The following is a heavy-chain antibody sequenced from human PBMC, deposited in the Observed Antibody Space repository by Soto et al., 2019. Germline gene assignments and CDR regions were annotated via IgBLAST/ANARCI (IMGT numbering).Heavy chain of an antibody. CDR3: TTDLQAYCDGTTCYAGNYYYDDMDV. J-gene: IGHJ6*02. CDR2: IKSQGDGGTR. Sequence: GGSLRRSCAASGFSFRNAGMSWVRQAPGKGLELVGHIKSQGDGGTRDYAAPVKGRFTISRDDSKNTLFLQMNSLKNEDTAVYFCTTDLQAYCDGTTCYAGNYYYDDMDVWGQGTTVTVSS. CDR1: GFSFRNAG. V-gene: IGHV3-15*01. D-gene: IGHD2-2*01.